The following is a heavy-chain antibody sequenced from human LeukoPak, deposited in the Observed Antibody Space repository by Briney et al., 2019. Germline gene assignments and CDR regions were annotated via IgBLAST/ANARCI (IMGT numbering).Heavy chain of an antibody. D-gene: IGHD1-7*01. Sequence: SVKVSCKASGGTFSSYAISWVRQAPGQGLEWMGGIIPIFGTANYAQKFQGRVTITTDESTSTAYMELSSLRSEDTAVYYCASGLSYITGTFFFWGQGTLVTVSS. CDR3: ASGLSYITGTFFF. CDR1: GGTFSSYA. V-gene: IGHV1-69*05. J-gene: IGHJ4*02. CDR2: IIPIFGTA.